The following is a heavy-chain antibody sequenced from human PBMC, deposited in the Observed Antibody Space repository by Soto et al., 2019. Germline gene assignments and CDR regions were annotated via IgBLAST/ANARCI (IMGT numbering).Heavy chain of an antibody. CDR3: ARDVSGFEYFDL. D-gene: IGHD3-9*01. CDR2: ISFNGINT. J-gene: IGHJ4*02. CDR1: GFPFSDYA. Sequence: GSLRLSCAASGFPFSDYAMHWVRQTPGRGPEWLALISFNGINTYYADSVKGRFTISRDNSKNTLYLQMSTLRAEDTAVYYCARDVSGFEYFDLWGQGTLVTGSS. V-gene: IGHV3-30-3*01.